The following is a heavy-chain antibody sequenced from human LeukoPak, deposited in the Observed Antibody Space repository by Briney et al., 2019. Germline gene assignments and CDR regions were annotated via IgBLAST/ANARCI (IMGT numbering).Heavy chain of an antibody. V-gene: IGHV3-30*01. CDR3: ARAVGDFGTHLDY. Sequence: PGRSLRLSCAASGFTFSSYAMHWVRQAPGKGPEWVAVISYDGSNKYYADSVKGRFTISRDNSKNTLYLQMNSLRAEDTAVYYCARAVGDFGTHLDYWGQGTLVTVSS. CDR1: GFTFSSYA. D-gene: IGHD3-3*01. J-gene: IGHJ4*02. CDR2: ISYDGSNK.